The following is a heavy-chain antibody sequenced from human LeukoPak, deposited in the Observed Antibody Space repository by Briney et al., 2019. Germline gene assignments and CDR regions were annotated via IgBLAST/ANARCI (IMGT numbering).Heavy chain of an antibody. CDR2: IYDSGST. V-gene: IGHV4-59*01. D-gene: IGHD5-18*01. Sequence: SETLSLTCTVSGASITSYYWSWIRQPPGKGLEWIGYIYDSGSTNYNPSLKSRVTISVDTSKNQFSLKLTSVTAADTAVYYCARGPPGYTDGYAFDYWGQGTLVTVSS. CDR3: ARGPPGYTDGYAFDY. J-gene: IGHJ4*02. CDR1: GASITSYY.